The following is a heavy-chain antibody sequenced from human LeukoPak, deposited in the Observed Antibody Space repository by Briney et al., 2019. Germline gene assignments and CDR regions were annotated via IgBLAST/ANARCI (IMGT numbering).Heavy chain of an antibody. V-gene: IGHV3-21*01. CDR1: GFTFSSYS. Sequence: PGGSLRLSCAASGFTFSSYSMNWVRQAPGKGLEWVSSISSSSSYIYYADSVKGRFTISRDNAKNSLYLQMNSLRAEDTAVYYCARDLYGDDTPGYWGQGTLVTVSS. CDR2: ISSSSSYI. CDR3: ARDLYGDDTPGY. D-gene: IGHD4-17*01. J-gene: IGHJ4*02.